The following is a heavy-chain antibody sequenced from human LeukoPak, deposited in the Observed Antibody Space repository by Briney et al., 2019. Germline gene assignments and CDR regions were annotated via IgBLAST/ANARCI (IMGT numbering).Heavy chain of an antibody. V-gene: IGHV4-34*01. D-gene: IGHD4-17*01. J-gene: IGHJ4*02. CDR1: GGSFSGYY. CDR3: ARLRASRGYGDFYYFDY. CDR2: INHSGST. Sequence: SETLSLTCAVYGGSFSGYYWSWIRQPPGKGLEWVGEINHSGSTNYNPSLKSRVTISVDTSKNQFSLKLSSVTAADTAVYYCARLRASRGYGDFYYFDYWGQGTLVTVSS.